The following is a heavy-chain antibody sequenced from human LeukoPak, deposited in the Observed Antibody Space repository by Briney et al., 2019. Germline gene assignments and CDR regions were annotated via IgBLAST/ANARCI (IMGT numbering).Heavy chain of an antibody. CDR2: IIPIFGTA. CDR3: ARDRDWAGYSYGFYY. CDR1: GGTFSSYA. V-gene: IGHV1-69*13. D-gene: IGHD5-18*01. J-gene: IGHJ4*02. Sequence: ASVKVSCKASGGTFSSYAISWVRQAHGQGLEWMGGIIPIFGTANYAQKFQGRVTITADESTSTAYMELSSLRSEDTAVYYCARDRDWAGYSYGFYYWGQGTLVTVSS.